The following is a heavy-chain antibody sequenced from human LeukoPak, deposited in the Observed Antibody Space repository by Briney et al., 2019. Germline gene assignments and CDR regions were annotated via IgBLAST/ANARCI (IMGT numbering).Heavy chain of an antibody. Sequence: GGSLRLSCAASGFTFSSYWMSWVRQAPGKGLEWVSSISSSSSYIYYADSVKGRFTISRDNAKNSLYLQMNSLRAEDTAVYYCAREGVPHYSSGSLGYWGQGTLVTVSS. V-gene: IGHV3-21*01. D-gene: IGHD3-10*01. CDR2: ISSSSSYI. CDR3: AREGVPHYSSGSLGY. CDR1: GFTFSSYW. J-gene: IGHJ4*02.